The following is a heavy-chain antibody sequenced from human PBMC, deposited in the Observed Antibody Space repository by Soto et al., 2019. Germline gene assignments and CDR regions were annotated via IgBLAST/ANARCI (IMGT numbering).Heavy chain of an antibody. CDR2: ISYDGSNK. J-gene: IGHJ6*02. V-gene: IGHV3-30-3*01. Sequence: PGGSLRLSCAASGFTFSSYAMHWVRQAPGKGLEWVAVISYDGSNKYYADSVKGRFTISRDNSKNTLYLQMNSLRAEDTAVYYCASGRSQLWYYYYGMDVWGQGTTVTVSS. D-gene: IGHD5-18*01. CDR3: ASGRSQLWYYYYGMDV. CDR1: GFTFSSYA.